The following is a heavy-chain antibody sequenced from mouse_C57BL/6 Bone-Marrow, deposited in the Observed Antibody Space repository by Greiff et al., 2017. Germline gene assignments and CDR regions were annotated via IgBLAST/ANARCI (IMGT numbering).Heavy chain of an antibody. CDR2: IHPNSGST. V-gene: IGHV1-64*01. CDR1: GYTFTSYW. J-gene: IGHJ4*01. Sequence: QVQLQQPGAELVKPGASVKLSCKASGYTFTSYWMHWVKQRPGQGLEWIGMIHPNSGSTNYNEKFKSKATLTVDKSSSTAYRQLSSLTSEDSAVYYWARCLLAYYAMDYWGQGTSVTVSS. D-gene: IGHD1-1*01. CDR3: ARCLLAYYAMDY.